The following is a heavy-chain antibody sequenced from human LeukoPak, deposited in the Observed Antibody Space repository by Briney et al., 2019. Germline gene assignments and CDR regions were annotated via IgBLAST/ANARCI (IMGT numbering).Heavy chain of an antibody. J-gene: IGHJ3*02. Sequence: PSETLSLTCTVSGGSISSYYWSWIRQPPGKGLEWIGYIYNNENTNYNPSLKSRVTMSIDTSQKQCSLKLSSVTAADTAVYYCARDWTNGPFGAFDTWGQGTVVTVSS. CDR2: IYNNENT. V-gene: IGHV4-59*01. CDR3: ARDWTNGPFGAFDT. CDR1: GGSISSYY. D-gene: IGHD3/OR15-3a*01.